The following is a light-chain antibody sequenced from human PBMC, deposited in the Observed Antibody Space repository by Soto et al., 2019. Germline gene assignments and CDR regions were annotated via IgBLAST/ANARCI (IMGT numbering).Light chain of an antibody. CDR3: PQYNNWPGWA. V-gene: IGKV3-15*01. CDR1: QSVSSN. CDR2: GAS. Sequence: EIVMTQSPVTLSVSPGERVTLSCRASQSVSSNLAWYQQKPGQDPRLLIYGASTRATGIPARFSGSGSGTESTLTLSSRQPEDFAVYYCPQYNNWPGWAFGQGTKVE. J-gene: IGKJ1*01.